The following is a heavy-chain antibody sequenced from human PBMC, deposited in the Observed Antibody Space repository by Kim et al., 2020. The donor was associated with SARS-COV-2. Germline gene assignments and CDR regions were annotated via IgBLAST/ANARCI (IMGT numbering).Heavy chain of an antibody. V-gene: IGHV3-23*01. CDR3: AKGASVVRGVISSFEY. Sequence: DSVKGRFTISRDNSKSTVYLQMSSLRVEDTAVYYCAKGASVVRGVISSFEYWGQGILVTVSS. D-gene: IGHD3-10*01. J-gene: IGHJ4*02.